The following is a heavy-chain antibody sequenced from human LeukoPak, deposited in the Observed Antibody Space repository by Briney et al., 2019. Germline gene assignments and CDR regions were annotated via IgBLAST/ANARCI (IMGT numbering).Heavy chain of an antibody. CDR3: VRDWETALYN. CDR1: GFTFSSYW. CDR2: IKNKGDGYAT. D-gene: IGHD5-18*01. Sequence: GGSLRLSCAVSGFTFSSYWMSWVRQAPGKGLEWLGRIKNKGDGYATSYAASVEGRFTVSRDDSKSSMYLQMNSLKTEDTAVYYCVRDWETALYNWGQGTLVTVSS. V-gene: IGHV3-72*01. J-gene: IGHJ4*02.